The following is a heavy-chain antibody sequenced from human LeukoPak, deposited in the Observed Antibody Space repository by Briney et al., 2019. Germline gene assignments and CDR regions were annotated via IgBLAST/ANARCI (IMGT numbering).Heavy chain of an antibody. D-gene: IGHD6-19*01. Sequence: PGGSLRLSCLTSGFTFSTNAMSWVRQAPGKGLEWISGISGSGASTYYADSVTGRFTISRDNSRNTLYLQMNSLRVEDTAFYYCAKDNRRHYTSGPNPDSLHWGQGALVTVSS. V-gene: IGHV3-23*01. CDR1: GFTFSTNA. CDR3: AKDNRRHYTSGPNPDSLH. CDR2: ISGSGAST. J-gene: IGHJ4*02.